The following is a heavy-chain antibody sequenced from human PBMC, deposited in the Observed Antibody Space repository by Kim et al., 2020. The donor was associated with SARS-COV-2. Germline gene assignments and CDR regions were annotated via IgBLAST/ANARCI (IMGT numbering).Heavy chain of an antibody. Sequence: GGSLRLSCAASGFPFNLYWMSWVRRAPGKGLEWVANVKQDGSEKYYVDSVKGRFTISRDYAKSSLYLQMDSVRAEDTAVYYCTKERHSSSWYRYAFDIWG. D-gene: IGHD6-13*01. J-gene: IGHJ3*02. CDR3: TKERHSSSWYRYAFDI. V-gene: IGHV3-7*03. CDR2: VKQDGSEK. CDR1: GFPFNLYW.